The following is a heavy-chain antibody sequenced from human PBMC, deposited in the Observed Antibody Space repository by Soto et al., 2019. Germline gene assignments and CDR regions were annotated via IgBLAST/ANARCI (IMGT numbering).Heavy chain of an antibody. CDR3: ARGGSSWLEYFQH. CDR1: VGSISSYY. J-gene: IGHJ1*01. D-gene: IGHD6-13*01. CDR2: IYSSGST. V-gene: IGHV4-59*01. Sequence: TSETLSLTCTVSVGSISSYYWSWIRQPPGKGLEWIGYIYSSGSTNYNPSLKSRITISVDTSKNQFSLKLSSVTAADTAVYYCARGGSSWLEYFQHWGQGTLVTVSS.